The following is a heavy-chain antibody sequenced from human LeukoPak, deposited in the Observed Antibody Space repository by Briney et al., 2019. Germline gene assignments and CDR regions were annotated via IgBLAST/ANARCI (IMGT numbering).Heavy chain of an antibody. Sequence: ASVKVSCKASGYTFTDHYIHWVRQAPGQGLEWMGWINPNNGGTNYAQKFQGRVTMTRNTSISTAYMELSNLRSEDTAVYYCARGFWICDSSGYCDYWGQGTLVTVSS. D-gene: IGHD3-22*01. CDR1: GYTFTDHY. CDR3: ARGFWICDSSGYCDY. CDR2: INPNNGGT. J-gene: IGHJ4*02. V-gene: IGHV1-2*02.